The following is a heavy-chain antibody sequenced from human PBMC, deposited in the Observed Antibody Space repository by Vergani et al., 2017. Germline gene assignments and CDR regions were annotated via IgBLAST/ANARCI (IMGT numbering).Heavy chain of an antibody. D-gene: IGHD3-22*01. CDR3: ARVSNSGYYDNDY. CDR2: ISSSSSYI. J-gene: IGHJ4*02. Sequence: EVQLVESGGGLVKPGGSLRLSCAASGFTFSSYSMNWVRQAPGKGLEWVSSISSSSSYIYYADSVKGRFTISRDNAKNSLYLQMNSLRAEDTAVYYCARVSNSGYYDNDYWGQGTLVTVSS. V-gene: IGHV3-21*01. CDR1: GFTFSSYS.